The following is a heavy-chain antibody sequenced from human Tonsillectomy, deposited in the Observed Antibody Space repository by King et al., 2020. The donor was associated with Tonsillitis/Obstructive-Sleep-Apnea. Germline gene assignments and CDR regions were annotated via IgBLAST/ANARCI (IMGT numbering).Heavy chain of an antibody. J-gene: IGHJ4*02. CDR3: ASAPDRTGTHDF. CDR2: TFSDDTT. Sequence: VQLVGSGGGLIQPGGSLRLSCAASGFSVSAYYMSWVRQAPGKVLEWVSVTFSDDTTRYADSVRGRSTISRDTSKNTLYLQMSSLRTEDTAVYYCASAPDRTGTHDFWGQGTLVTVSS. V-gene: IGHV3-53*01. CDR1: GFSVSAYY. D-gene: IGHD1-7*01.